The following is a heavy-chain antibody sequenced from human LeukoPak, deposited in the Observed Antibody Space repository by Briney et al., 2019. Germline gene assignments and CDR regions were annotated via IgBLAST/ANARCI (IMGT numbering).Heavy chain of an antibody. J-gene: IGHJ4*02. Sequence: ASVKVSRKASGYTFTGYYMHWVRQAPGQGPEWMGWINPNSGGTNYAQKFQGTVTMTRDTSISTAYMELSRLRSDDTAVYFCARVSGAGTVIDYWGQGTLVTVSS. CDR2: INPNSGGT. CDR1: GYTFTGYY. D-gene: IGHD6-13*01. V-gene: IGHV1-2*02. CDR3: ARVSGAGTVIDY.